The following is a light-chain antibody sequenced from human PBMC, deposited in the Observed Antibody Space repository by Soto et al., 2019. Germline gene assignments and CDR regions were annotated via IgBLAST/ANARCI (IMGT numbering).Light chain of an antibody. Sequence: EIVLTQSPGTLSLSPGERATLSCRASQSASSSFLAWYQQKPGQAPRLLIYGASSRATGIPDRFSGSGSGTDFHLTISRLEPEDFAVYYCQQYGSSPRTFGQGTKVEIK. J-gene: IGKJ1*01. CDR1: QSASSSF. CDR2: GAS. V-gene: IGKV3-20*01. CDR3: QQYGSSPRT.